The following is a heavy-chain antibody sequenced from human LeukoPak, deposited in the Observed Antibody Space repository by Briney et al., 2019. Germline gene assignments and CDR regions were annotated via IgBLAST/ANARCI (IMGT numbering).Heavy chain of an antibody. CDR1: GGSFSGYY. J-gene: IGHJ4*02. CDR2: INHSGST. Sequence: SETLSLTCAVYGGSFSGYYWSWIRQPPGKGLEWIGEINHSGSTNYNPSLKSRVTISIDTSKNQFPLKLSSVTAADTAVYYCARGGRGRDWGQGTLVTVSS. CDR3: ARGGRGRD. V-gene: IGHV4-34*01. D-gene: IGHD2-15*01.